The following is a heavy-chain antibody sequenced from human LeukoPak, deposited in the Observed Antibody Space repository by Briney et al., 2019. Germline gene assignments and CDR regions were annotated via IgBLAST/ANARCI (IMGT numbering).Heavy chain of an antibody. CDR3: ARESGYSSGWYYYYYYMDV. CDR2: INPSGGST. Sequence: GASVKVSCKASGYTFNTYGITWVRQAPGQGLEWMGIINPSGGSTSYAQKFQGRVTMTRDMSTSTVYMELSSLRSEDTAVYYCARESGYSSGWYYYYYYMDVWGEGTTVTVSS. V-gene: IGHV1-46*02. D-gene: IGHD6-19*01. J-gene: IGHJ6*03. CDR1: GYTFNTYG.